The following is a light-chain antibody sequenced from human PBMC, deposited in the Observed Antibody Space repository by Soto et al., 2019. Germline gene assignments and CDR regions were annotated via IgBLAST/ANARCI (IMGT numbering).Light chain of an antibody. J-gene: IGKJ4*01. CDR3: QQYYRVPQLT. Sequence: DIVMTQSPDSLAVSLGERATINCKSSQSLFYTSNNKNYLAWYQQKAGQSPKLLISWAFTRESGVPDRFSGSGSGTDFTLTISSLQAEDVAVYYWQQYYRVPQLTFGGGTKVEIK. CDR1: QSLFYTSNNKNY. V-gene: IGKV4-1*01. CDR2: WAF.